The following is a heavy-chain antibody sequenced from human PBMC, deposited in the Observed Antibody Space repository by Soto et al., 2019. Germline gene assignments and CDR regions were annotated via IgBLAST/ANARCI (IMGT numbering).Heavy chain of an antibody. V-gene: IGHV3-33*01. CDR3: ASDRTFGDNKHNYMDV. Sequence: QVQLVESGGGVVQPGRSLRLSCAASEFTFSRHGMHWVRQAPGKGLQWVGVIWSDGSNEVYADSVKGRFIISRDNSKNILYLKMNSLRAEDTAEYYCASDRTFGDNKHNYMDVWGIGITVTVSS. CDR2: IWSDGSNE. D-gene: IGHD3-10*01. CDR1: EFTFSRHG. J-gene: IGHJ6*03.